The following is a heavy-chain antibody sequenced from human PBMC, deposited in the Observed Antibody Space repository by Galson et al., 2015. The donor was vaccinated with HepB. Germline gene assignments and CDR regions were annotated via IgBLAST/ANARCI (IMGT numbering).Heavy chain of an antibody. D-gene: IGHD2-15*01. J-gene: IGHJ4*02. V-gene: IGHV3-23*01. CDR3: AKDGIMVANNPYHFHY. CDR2: VSANGATT. Sequence: SLRLSCAASTLILTKYAMTWVRQAPGKGLEWVSVVSANGATTHYADSVRGRFTIFRDNSKNTLYLQMSSLRLEDTAVYFCAKDGIMVANNPYHFHYWGQGTLVTVSS. CDR1: TLILTKYA.